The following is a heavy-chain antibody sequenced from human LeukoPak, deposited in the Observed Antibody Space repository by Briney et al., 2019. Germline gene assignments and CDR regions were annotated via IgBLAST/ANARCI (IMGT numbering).Heavy chain of an antibody. V-gene: IGHV1-3*01. CDR1: GYTFTSYA. CDR2: INAGNGNT. Sequence: ASVKVSCKASGYTFTSYAMHWVRQAPGQRLEWMGWINAGNGNTKYSQKFQGRVTITRDTSASTAYMELSSLRSEDTAVYYCARGSKFMTTVEGYYFDYWGQGTLVTVSS. CDR3: ARGSKFMTTVEGYYFDY. D-gene: IGHD4-23*01. J-gene: IGHJ4*02.